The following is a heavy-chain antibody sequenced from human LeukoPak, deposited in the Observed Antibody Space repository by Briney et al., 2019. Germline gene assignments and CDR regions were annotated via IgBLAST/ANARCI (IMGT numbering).Heavy chain of an antibody. D-gene: IGHD3-22*01. Sequence: VGSLRLSGAASGFTFSIYAMSWVRQGPGKGLECASAISGSGVSTYYADSVKGRFTISRDNSKNTLYLQMNSLRAEDTAVYYCAKDLLPTTMIVVVTTNLFDYWGQGTLVTVSS. CDR1: GFTFSIYA. V-gene: IGHV3-23*01. CDR2: ISGSGVST. CDR3: AKDLLPTTMIVVVTTNLFDY. J-gene: IGHJ4*02.